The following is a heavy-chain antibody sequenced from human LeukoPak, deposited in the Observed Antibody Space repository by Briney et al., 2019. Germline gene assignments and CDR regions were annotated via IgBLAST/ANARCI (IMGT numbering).Heavy chain of an antibody. J-gene: IGHJ5*02. Sequence: PSQTLSLTCAVSGGSIGSGGYSWSWIRQPPGKGLGWIGYIYHSGSTYYNPSLKSRVTISVDRSKNQFSLKLSSVTAADTAVYYCARGASGYYTGSEGWFDPWGQGTLVTVSS. CDR3: ARGASGYYTGSEGWFDP. D-gene: IGHD3-3*01. CDR1: GGSIGSGGYS. CDR2: IYHSGST. V-gene: IGHV4-30-2*01.